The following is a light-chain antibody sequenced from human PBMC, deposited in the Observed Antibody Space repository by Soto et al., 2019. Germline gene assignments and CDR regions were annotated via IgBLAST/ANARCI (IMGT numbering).Light chain of an antibody. J-gene: IGLJ1*01. CDR2: EGS. CDR3: CSYAGSSTPYV. Sequence: QSVLTSPPSLSGAPGQSITIFCTGTRRGVGSYNLVSWYQQHPGKAPKLMIYEGSKRPSGVSNRFSGSKSGNTASLTISGLQAEDEADYFCCSYAGSSTPYVFGTGTKVTVL. V-gene: IGLV2-23*01. CDR1: RRGVGSYNL.